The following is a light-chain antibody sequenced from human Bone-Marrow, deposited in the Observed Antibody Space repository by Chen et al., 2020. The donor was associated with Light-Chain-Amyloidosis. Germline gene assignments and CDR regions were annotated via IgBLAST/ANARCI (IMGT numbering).Light chain of an antibody. CDR1: NIGSTS. V-gene: IGLV3-21*02. J-gene: IGLJ3*02. CDR3: QVWDRSSDRPV. Sequence: SYVLTQPSSVSVAPGQTATIACGGNNIGSTSVHWYQQTPGQAPLLVVYDDSDRPSGIPERVSGYKSGNTATLTISSVEAGDEADYYCQVWDRSSDRPVFGGGTKLSVL. CDR2: DDS.